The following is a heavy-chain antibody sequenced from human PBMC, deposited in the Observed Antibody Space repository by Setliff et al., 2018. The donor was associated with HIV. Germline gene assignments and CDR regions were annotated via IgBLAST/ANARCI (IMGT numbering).Heavy chain of an antibody. CDR1: GGSFSGYY. D-gene: IGHD2-2*01. Sequence: KTSETLSLTCAVYGGSFSGYYWSWIRQPPGKGLEWIGEINHSGSTNYNPSLKSRVTISVDTSKNQFSLKLSSVTAADTAVYYCASERHSDSSGTNCYGVDYYGMDVWGQGTTVTVSS. CDR3: ASERHSDSSGTNCYGVDYYGMDV. CDR2: INHSGST. V-gene: IGHV4-34*01. J-gene: IGHJ6*02.